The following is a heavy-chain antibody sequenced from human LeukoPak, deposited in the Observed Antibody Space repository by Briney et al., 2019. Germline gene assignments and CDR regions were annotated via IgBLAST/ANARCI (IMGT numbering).Heavy chain of an antibody. CDR1: GFTFSSYA. J-gene: IGHJ4*02. Sequence: PGGSLMLSCAASGFTFSSYAMHWVRQAPGKGLEWVAVISYDGSNKYYADSVKGRFTISRDNSKNTLYLQMNSLRAEDTAVYYCATNYYDSSGYPSYFDYWGQGTLVTVSS. CDR2: ISYDGSNK. CDR3: ATNYYDSSGYPSYFDY. V-gene: IGHV3-30*04. D-gene: IGHD3-22*01.